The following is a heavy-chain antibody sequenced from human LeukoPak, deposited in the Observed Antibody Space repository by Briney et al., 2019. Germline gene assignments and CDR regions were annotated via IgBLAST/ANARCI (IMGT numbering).Heavy chain of an antibody. Sequence: GGSLRLSCAASGFNYSSYTMNWVRQAPGMGLEWLSYISASRGITYYADSVKGRFTISRDNSMNTLYLQMNSLNTEDTAVYYCASAAATMTNLRLVDYWGQGTLVTVSS. CDR3: ASAAATMTNLRLVDY. CDR1: GFNYSSYT. V-gene: IGHV3-48*01. J-gene: IGHJ4*02. CDR2: ISASRGIT. D-gene: IGHD4-17*01.